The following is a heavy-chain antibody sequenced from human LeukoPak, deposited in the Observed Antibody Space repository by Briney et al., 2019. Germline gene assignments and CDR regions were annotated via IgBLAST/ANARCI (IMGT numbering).Heavy chain of an antibody. J-gene: IGHJ4*02. CDR1: GGSISSSSYY. D-gene: IGHD6-19*01. CDR3: ASLEQWLALFDY. V-gene: IGHV4-39*01. Sequence: PSETLYLTCTVSGGSISSSSYYWGWIRQPPGKGLEWIGSINYSGSTYYNTSLKSVVIISVDTTKNQFSLKLSCVSAAATPAYYCASLEQWLALFDYWGQGTLVTASS. CDR2: INYSGST.